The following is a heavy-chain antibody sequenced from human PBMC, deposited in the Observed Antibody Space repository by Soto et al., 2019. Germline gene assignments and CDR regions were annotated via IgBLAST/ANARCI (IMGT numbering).Heavy chain of an antibody. Sequence: SETLSLTCTVSGGSISSGDYYWSWIRQPQGKGLEWIGYIYYSGSTYYNPSLKSRVTISVDTSKNQFSLKLSSVTAADTAVYYCVRRARGYGVYRLDDYWGQGTLVTVSS. CDR2: IYYSGST. CDR3: VRRARGYGVYRLDDY. CDR1: GGSISSGDYY. V-gene: IGHV4-30-4*01. D-gene: IGHD4-17*01. J-gene: IGHJ4*02.